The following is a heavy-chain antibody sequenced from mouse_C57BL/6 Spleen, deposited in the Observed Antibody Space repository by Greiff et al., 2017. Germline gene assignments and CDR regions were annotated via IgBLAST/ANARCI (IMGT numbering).Heavy chain of an antibody. V-gene: IGHV1-63*01. CDR3: ARSNDDYYYFDY. CDR1: GYTFTNYW. J-gene: IGHJ2*01. CDR2: IYPGGGYT. Sequence: QVQLKQSGAELVRPGTSVKMSCKASGYTFTNYWIGWAKQRPGHGLEWIGDIYPGGGYTNYNEKFKGKATLTADKSSSTAYMQFSSLTSEDSAIYYCARSNDDYYYFDYWGQGTTLTVSS. D-gene: IGHD2-4*01.